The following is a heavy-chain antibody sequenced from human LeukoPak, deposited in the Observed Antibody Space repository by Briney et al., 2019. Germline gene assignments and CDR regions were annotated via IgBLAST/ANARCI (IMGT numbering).Heavy chain of an antibody. CDR2: ISGSGGST. CDR3: AKGAHSTTRYHFDC. V-gene: IGHV3-23*01. Sequence: GGSLRLSCAASGFTFSSYAMSWVRQAPGKGLEWVSGISGSGGSTYYTDSVKGRFTISRDNSKNMQFLQMKSLRVEDTAVYYCAKGAHSTTRYHFDCWGQGTLVTVSS. D-gene: IGHD2/OR15-2a*01. J-gene: IGHJ4*02. CDR1: GFTFSSYA.